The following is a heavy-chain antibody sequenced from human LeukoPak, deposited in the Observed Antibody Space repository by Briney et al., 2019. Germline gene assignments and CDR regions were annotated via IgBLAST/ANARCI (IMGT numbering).Heavy chain of an antibody. D-gene: IGHD3-22*01. CDR3: TTSDTYYYDSSGYKFDY. V-gene: IGHV3-15*01. CDR2: IKSKTDGGTT. Sequence: GGSLRLSCAASGFTFSNAWMSWVRQAPGKGLEWVGRIKSKTDGGTTDYAAPVKGRFTISRDDSKNTLYLQMNSLKTEDTAVYHCTTSDTYYYDSSGYKFDYWGQGTLVTVSS. J-gene: IGHJ4*02. CDR1: GFTFSNAW.